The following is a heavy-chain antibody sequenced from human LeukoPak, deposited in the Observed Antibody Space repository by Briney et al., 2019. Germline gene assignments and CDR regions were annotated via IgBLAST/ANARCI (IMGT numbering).Heavy chain of an antibody. Sequence: GGSLRLSCTASGFAFGGYAMSWVRQAPGKGLECVSSIISTGLETYYADSVKGRFTISRDNAKNSLYLQMNSLRVEDTGIYYCARDRRGYDASGHYYRHFDFWGQGTLVTVSS. V-gene: IGHV3-21*06. CDR2: IISTGLET. D-gene: IGHD3-22*01. CDR3: ARDRRGYDASGHYYRHFDF. J-gene: IGHJ4*02. CDR1: GFAFGGYA.